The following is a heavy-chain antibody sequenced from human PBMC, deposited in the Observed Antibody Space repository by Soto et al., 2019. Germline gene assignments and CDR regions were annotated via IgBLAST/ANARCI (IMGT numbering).Heavy chain of an antibody. J-gene: IGHJ3*02. CDR3: ARIVAGTGSDAFDS. Sequence: ASVKVSCKASGYTFTSYGISWVRQAPGQGLEWMGWISAYNGNTNYAQKLQGRVTMTTDTSTSTAYMELRSLRSDDTAVYYCARIVAGTGSDAFDSWGQGTMVTVSS. CDR2: ISAYNGNT. V-gene: IGHV1-18*01. D-gene: IGHD6-19*01. CDR1: GYTFTSYG.